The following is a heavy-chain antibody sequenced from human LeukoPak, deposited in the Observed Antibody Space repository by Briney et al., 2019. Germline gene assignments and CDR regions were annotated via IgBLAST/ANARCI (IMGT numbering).Heavy chain of an antibody. D-gene: IGHD3-22*01. CDR3: ARVLRGSYDSSGTLGAFDT. J-gene: IGHJ3*02. Sequence: ASVKVSCKGSGYTFTGYYMHWVRQAPGQGLEWMGRINPNSGGTNYAQKFQGRVTMTRDTSISTAYMELSRLRSDDTAVYYCARVLRGSYDSSGTLGAFDTWGQGTMVTVSS. CDR2: INPNSGGT. CDR1: GYTFTGYY. V-gene: IGHV1-2*06.